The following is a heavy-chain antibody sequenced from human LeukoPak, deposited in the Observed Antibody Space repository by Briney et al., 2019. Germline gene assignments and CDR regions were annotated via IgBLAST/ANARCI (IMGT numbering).Heavy chain of an antibody. J-gene: IGHJ3*02. Sequence: ASVKVSCKASGYTFTSYYMHWVRQAPGQGLEWMGIINPSGGSTIYAQKFQGRVTMTRDTSTSTVYMELSSLRSEDTAVYYCARDGYGGNPGGIWGQGTMVTVSS. CDR2: INPSGGST. CDR3: ARDGYGGNPGGI. CDR1: GYTFTSYY. D-gene: IGHD4-23*01. V-gene: IGHV1-46*01.